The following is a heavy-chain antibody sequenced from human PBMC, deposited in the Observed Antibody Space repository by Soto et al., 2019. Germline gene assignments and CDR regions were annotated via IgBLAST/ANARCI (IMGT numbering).Heavy chain of an antibody. J-gene: IGHJ4*02. CDR1: GGSISSGGYS. CDR3: ARGGYNWNDVTDY. D-gene: IGHD1-20*01. V-gene: IGHV4-30-2*02. Sequence: SETLSLTCAVSGGSISSGGYSWSWIRQPPGKGLEWIGYIYHSGSTYYNPSLKSRVTISVDTSKNQFSLKLSSVTAADTAVYYCARGGYNWNDVTDYWGQGTLVTVPQ. CDR2: IYHSGST.